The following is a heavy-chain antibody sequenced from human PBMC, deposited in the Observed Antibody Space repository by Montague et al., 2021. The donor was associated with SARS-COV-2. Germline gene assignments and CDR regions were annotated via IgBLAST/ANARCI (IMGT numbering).Heavy chain of an antibody. Sequence: TVSCGSGADRSSSRVCTSHPPISCVVFCVRKNYSGSTYYKSSLKSRVTISVDTSKNQFSLRPSSVTAADTAVYYCARHITGSGNAFDIWGQGTMVNVSS. D-gene: IGHD3-10*01. CDR3: ARHITGSGNAFDI. CDR1: CGSGADRSSS. CDR2: KNYSGST. V-gene: IGHV4-39*01. J-gene: IGHJ3*02.